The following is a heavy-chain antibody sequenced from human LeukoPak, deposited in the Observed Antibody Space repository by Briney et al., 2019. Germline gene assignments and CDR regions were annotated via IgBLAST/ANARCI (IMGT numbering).Heavy chain of an antibody. J-gene: IGHJ6*03. V-gene: IGHV4-4*07. CDR1: GGSINGYF. CDR3: ATGRNVVVPAAILGVGPWYYYYYMDV. CDR2: ILTNGNT. Sequence: SETLSLTCTVSGGSINGYFWSWMRQPAGKGLEWIGRILTNGNTDYNPSLNSRVTMSMDTSRNQFSLKLRSVSAADTAVYYCATGRNVVVPAAILGVGPWYYYYYMDVWGKGTTVTVSS. D-gene: IGHD2-2*02.